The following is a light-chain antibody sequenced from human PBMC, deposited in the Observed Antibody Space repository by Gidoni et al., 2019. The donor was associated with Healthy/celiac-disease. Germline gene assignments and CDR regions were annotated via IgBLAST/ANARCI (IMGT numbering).Light chain of an antibody. CDR3: QAWDSSTVV. CDR1: KLGDKY. V-gene: IGLV3-1*01. CDR2: QDS. J-gene: IGLJ2*01. Sequence: SYDRTQPPSVSVPPGQTASITCSGDKLGDKYACWYQQKPGQSPVLVIYQDSKRPSGIPERFSGSNSGNTATLTISGTQAMDEADYYCQAWDSSTVVFGGGTKLTVL.